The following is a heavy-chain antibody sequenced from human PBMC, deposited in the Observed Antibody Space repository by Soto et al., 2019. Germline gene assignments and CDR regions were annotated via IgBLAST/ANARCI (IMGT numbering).Heavy chain of an antibody. J-gene: IGHJ4*02. CDR1: GGYLSRSSNH. Sequence: SETLSLTCAVSGGYLSRSSNHWGWIRQPPGKGLEWIGNIYYSENTYYNPSLKSRVTISVDTSKNQFSLRLTSVTAADTAVYYCATHPPYGPLDHWGQGTLVTVSS. D-gene: IGHD4-17*01. CDR2: IYYSENT. CDR3: ATHPPYGPLDH. V-gene: IGHV4-39*01.